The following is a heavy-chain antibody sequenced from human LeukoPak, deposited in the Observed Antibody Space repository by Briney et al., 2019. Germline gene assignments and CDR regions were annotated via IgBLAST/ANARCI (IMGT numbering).Heavy chain of an antibody. CDR3: ARVGWGDVASYPNWLDP. J-gene: IGHJ5*02. CDR2: IYYNGNT. Sequence: SETLSLTCTVSGGPISSKTHYWGWIRQPPGTGLEWIANIYYNGNTAYNPSLKSRVTISIDTSKNQFSLRLNSVTAADTAIYYCARVGWGDVASYPNWLDPWGQGTLVTVSS. D-gene: IGHD3-10*01. CDR1: GGPISSKTHY. V-gene: IGHV4-39*07.